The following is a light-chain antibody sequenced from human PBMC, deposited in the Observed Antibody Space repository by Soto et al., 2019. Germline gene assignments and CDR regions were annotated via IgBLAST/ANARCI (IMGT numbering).Light chain of an antibody. CDR3: MQGTHWPTT. J-gene: IGKJ5*01. CDR1: QSLLYSSNNQNY. V-gene: IGKV4-1*01. Sequence: DIVMTQSPDSLSVAVGERATINCKSSQSLLYSSNNQNYLAWYQQKPGQPPKLLIYWASTRESGVPDRFSGSGSGTDFALKISRVEAEDVGVYYCMQGTHWPTTFGQGTRLEIK. CDR2: WAS.